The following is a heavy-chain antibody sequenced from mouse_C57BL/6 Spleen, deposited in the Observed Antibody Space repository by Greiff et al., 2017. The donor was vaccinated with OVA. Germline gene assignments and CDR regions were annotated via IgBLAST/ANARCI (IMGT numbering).Heavy chain of an antibody. CDR2: IHPNSGST. D-gene: IGHD3-1*01. V-gene: IGHV1-64*01. J-gene: IGHJ2*01. CDR1: GYTFTSYW. CDR3: AREGANHLPDY. Sequence: VQLQQPGAELVKPGASVKLSCKASGYTFTSYWMHWVKQRPGQGLEWIGMIHPNSGSTNYNEKFKSKATLTVDKSSSTAYMQLSSLTSEDSAVYYCAREGANHLPDYWGQGTTLTVSS.